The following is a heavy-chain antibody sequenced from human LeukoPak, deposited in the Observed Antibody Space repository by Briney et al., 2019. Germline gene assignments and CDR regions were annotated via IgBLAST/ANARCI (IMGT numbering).Heavy chain of an antibody. V-gene: IGHV3-48*03. D-gene: IGHD5-12*01. J-gene: IGHJ4*02. Sequence: GGSLRLSCAASGFTFSSYEMNWVRQAPGKGLEWVSYISSSGSTIYYADSVKGRFTISRDNAKNSLYLQMNSLRAEDTAVYYCAREGSGYDFGSYWGQGTLVTVSS. CDR3: AREGSGYDFGSY. CDR2: ISSSGSTI. CDR1: GFTFSSYE.